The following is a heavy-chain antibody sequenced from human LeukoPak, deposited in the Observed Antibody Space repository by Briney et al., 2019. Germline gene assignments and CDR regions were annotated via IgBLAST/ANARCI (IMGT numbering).Heavy chain of an antibody. V-gene: IGHV1-46*01. Sequence: GASVKVSCKASGYTFTSYYMHWVRQAPGQGLEWMGIINPSGGSTSYAQKFQGRVTITADESTSTAYMELSSLRSEDTAVYYCARDREGPFGETEYFQHWGQGTLVTVSS. CDR1: GYTFTSYY. CDR3: ARDREGPFGETEYFQH. D-gene: IGHD3-10*01. CDR2: INPSGGST. J-gene: IGHJ1*01.